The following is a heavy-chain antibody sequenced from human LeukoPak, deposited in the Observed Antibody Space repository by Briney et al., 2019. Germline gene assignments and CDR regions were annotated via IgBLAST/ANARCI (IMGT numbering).Heavy chain of an antibody. Sequence: GGSLRLSCAASGFSFDDYGMSWVRQAPGKGLEWVSGINWDGGSAAYADSVKGRFTISRDNAKNSLYLQMNSLRTEDTAFYYCARDRLAATGLFDYWGQGTLVTVSS. CDR3: ARDRLAATGLFDY. D-gene: IGHD6-13*01. J-gene: IGHJ4*02. CDR1: GFSFDDYG. CDR2: INWDGGSA. V-gene: IGHV3-20*04.